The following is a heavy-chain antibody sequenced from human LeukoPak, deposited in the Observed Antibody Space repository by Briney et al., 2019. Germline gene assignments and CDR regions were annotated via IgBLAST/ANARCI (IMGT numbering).Heavy chain of an antibody. Sequence: SETLSLTCTVSGGSISSYYWSWIRQPPGKGLEWIGYIYYSGSTNYNPSLKSRVTISVDTSKNQFSLKLSSVTAADTAVYYCARDLGEWELLMDFWGQGTLVTVSS. V-gene: IGHV4-59*01. CDR1: GGSISSYY. CDR2: IYYSGST. CDR3: ARDLGEWELLMDF. J-gene: IGHJ4*02. D-gene: IGHD1-26*01.